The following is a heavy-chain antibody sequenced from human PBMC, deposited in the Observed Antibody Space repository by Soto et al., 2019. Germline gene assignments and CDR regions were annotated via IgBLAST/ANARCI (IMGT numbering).Heavy chain of an antibody. CDR3: ARKYYDILTGYFRGNWFDP. CDR2: INHSGST. Sequence: SETLSLTCAVYGGSFSGYYWTWIRQPPGTGLEWIGEINHSGSTNYNPSLKSRVTISVDTSKNQFSLKLTSVTAADTAVYYCARKYYDILTGYFRGNWFDPWGQGTLVTVSS. D-gene: IGHD3-9*01. J-gene: IGHJ5*02. CDR1: GGSFSGYY. V-gene: IGHV4-34*01.